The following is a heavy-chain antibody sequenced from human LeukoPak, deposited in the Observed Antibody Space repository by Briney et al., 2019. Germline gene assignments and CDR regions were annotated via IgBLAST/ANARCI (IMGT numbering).Heavy chain of an antibody. V-gene: IGHV1-18*01. Sequence: ASVKVSCRASGYTFTSYGISWVRQAPGQGLEWMGWISAYNGNTNYAQKLQGRVTMTTDTSTSTAYMELRSLGSDDTAVYYCARAGFTYYYDSSGYLQDYWGQGTLVTVSS. J-gene: IGHJ4*02. CDR3: ARAGFTYYYDSSGYLQDY. D-gene: IGHD3-22*01. CDR2: ISAYNGNT. CDR1: GYTFTSYG.